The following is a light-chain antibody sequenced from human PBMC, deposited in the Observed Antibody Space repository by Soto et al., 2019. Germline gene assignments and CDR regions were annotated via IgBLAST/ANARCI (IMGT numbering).Light chain of an antibody. Sequence: DIVLTQTPLSLSVTPGQPASISCKSSQSLLHSDGKTYLYWYLQQAGQPPQLLMYEVFNWFIEVTDRLSGCRLGKDFTLKISRVEDEDVGVYYCMQSTQFPYTFGQGTKLEIK. CDR2: EVF. CDR1: QSLLHSDGKTY. J-gene: IGKJ2*01. CDR3: MQSTQFPYT. V-gene: IGKV2D-29*01.